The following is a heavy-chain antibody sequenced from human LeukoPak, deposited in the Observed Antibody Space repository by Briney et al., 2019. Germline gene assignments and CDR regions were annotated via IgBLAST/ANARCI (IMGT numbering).Heavy chain of an antibody. D-gene: IGHD6-13*01. Sequence: GESLQISCKGSGYRFTSYWIGWVRQMPGKGLEWMGIIYPGDSDTRYSPSFQGQVTISADKPISTAYLQWSSLKASDTAMYYCARQILYSSSWYYWFDPWGQGTLVTVSS. CDR3: ARQILYSSSWYYWFDP. J-gene: IGHJ5*02. V-gene: IGHV5-51*01. CDR1: GYRFTSYW. CDR2: IYPGDSDT.